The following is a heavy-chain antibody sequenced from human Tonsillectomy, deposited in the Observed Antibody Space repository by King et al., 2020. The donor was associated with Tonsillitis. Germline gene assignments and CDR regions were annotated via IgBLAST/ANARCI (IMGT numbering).Heavy chain of an antibody. CDR2: SRNKANSYVT. CDR3: ARESSWAATDY. CDR1: GFTFSDHY. Sequence: VQLVESGGGLVQPGGSLRLSCAASGFTFSDHYMDWVRQAPGKGLEWVGRSRNKANSYVTEYAASVKGRFTISRDDSKNSLYLQMNSLITEDTAVYFCARESSWAATDYWGQGTLVTVSS. V-gene: IGHV3-72*01. J-gene: IGHJ4*02. D-gene: IGHD2-15*01.